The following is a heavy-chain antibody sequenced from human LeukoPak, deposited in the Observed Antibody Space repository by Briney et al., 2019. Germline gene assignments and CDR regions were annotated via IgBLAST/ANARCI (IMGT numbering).Heavy chain of an antibody. J-gene: IGHJ5*01. CDR3: ATIGTGYYRDDS. V-gene: IGHV3-66*01. Sequence: PGGPLRLSCVVSGFIIINNYVSWLRQSPGKGLEWVSVIYTGETIRYADSVKGRFNISTENSKNTVYLQMNSLRAEDTALYYCATIGTGYYRDDSWGQGTLVTVSS. CDR2: IYTGETI. CDR1: GFIIINNY. D-gene: IGHD3/OR15-3a*01.